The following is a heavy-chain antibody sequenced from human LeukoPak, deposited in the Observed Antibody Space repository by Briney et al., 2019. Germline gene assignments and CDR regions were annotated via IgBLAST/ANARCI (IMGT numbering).Heavy chain of an antibody. D-gene: IGHD3-9*01. CDR3: ARVIDWLDAFDI. CDR2: INSDGSST. Sequence: GGSLRLSCAASGFTFSSYWMHWVRQAPGKGLVWVSRINSDGSSTSYADSVKGRFTISRDNAKNTLYLQMNSLRAEDTAVYYCARVIDWLDAFDIWGQGTMVTVSS. V-gene: IGHV3-74*01. J-gene: IGHJ3*02. CDR1: GFTFSSYW.